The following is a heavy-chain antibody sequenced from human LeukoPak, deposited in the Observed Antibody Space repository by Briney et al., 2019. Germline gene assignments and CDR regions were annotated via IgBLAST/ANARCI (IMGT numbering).Heavy chain of an antibody. CDR1: GFTFSSYV. J-gene: IGHJ4*02. CDR2: ISGSGGST. V-gene: IGHV3-23*01. D-gene: IGHD6-6*01. Sequence: GGSLRLSCAASGFTFSSYVMSWVRQAPGKGLEWVSGISGSGGSTHYADSVKGRFTISRDNSKNTLYLQMTSLRAEDTAVYYCAKSPIIAARSLFDYWGQGTLVTVSS. CDR3: AKSPIIAARSLFDY.